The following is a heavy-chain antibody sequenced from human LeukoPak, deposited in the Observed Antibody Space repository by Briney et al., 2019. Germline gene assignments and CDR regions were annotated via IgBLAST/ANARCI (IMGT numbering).Heavy chain of an antibody. D-gene: IGHD3-10*01. J-gene: IGHJ4*02. CDR1: VFSFISDG. CDR2: ISYDGSNQ. V-gene: IGHV3-30*18. Sequence: GGSLRLSCAASVFSFISDGTHGVRQAPGKGLEWVAVISYDGSNQYYADSVKGRFTISRDNSKNTLYLQMNSLRPEDTAVYYCAKAPLSELLLIDFWGQGTLVTVSS. CDR3: AKAPLSELLLIDF.